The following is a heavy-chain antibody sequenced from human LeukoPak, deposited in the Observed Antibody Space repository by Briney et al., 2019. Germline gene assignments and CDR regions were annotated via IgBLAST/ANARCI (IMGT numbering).Heavy chain of an antibody. D-gene: IGHD2-2*03. V-gene: IGHV3-48*01. J-gene: IGHJ4*02. CDR1: GFTFSSYS. CDR3: ARDPTGNGYCSSTSCKTRGYFDY. CDR2: ISSSSSTI. Sequence: PGRSLKLSCAASGFTFSSYSMNWVRQAPGKGLEWVSYISSSSSTIYYADSVKGRFTISRDNAKNSLYLQMNSLRAEDTAVYYCARDPTGNGYCSSTSCKTRGYFDYWGQGTLVTVSS.